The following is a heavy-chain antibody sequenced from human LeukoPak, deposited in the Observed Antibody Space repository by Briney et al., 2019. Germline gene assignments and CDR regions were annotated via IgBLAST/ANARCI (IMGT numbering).Heavy chain of an antibody. J-gene: IGHJ4*02. CDR1: GFTFSSYC. V-gene: IGHV3-21*01. CDR2: ISSSSSYV. CDR3: AGGIAAGTGY. Sequence: GGSLRLSCAASGFTFSSYCMNWVRQAPAKGLEWVSSISSSSSYVYYADSVNGRFTISRDNAKTSLYLQMNSLRAEDTAVYYCAGGIAAGTGYWGQGTLVTVSS. D-gene: IGHD6-13*01.